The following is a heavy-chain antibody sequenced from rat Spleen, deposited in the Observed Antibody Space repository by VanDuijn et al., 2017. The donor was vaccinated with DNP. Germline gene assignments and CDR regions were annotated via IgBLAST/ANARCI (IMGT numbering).Heavy chain of an antibody. CDR1: GFTFSNYG. CDR3: ARQGWELHYFDY. V-gene: IGHV5-29*01. CDR2: ISYDGSST. D-gene: IGHD5-1*01. Sequence: EVQLVESGGGLVQPGRSLKLSCAASGFTFSNYGMAWVRQAPTKGLEWVATISYDGSSTYYRDSVKGRFTISRDNAKSTLYLQMDSLRSEDTATYYFARQGWELHYFDYWGQGVMVTVSS. J-gene: IGHJ2*01.